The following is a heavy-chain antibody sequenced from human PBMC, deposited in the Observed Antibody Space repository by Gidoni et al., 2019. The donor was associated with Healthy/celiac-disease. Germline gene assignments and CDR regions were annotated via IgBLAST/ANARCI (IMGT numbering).Heavy chain of an antibody. V-gene: IGHV4-34*01. D-gene: IGHD6-13*01. Sequence: QVQLQQWGAGLLKPSEPLSLTCAVYGGSFRGYYWSWIRQPPGKGLEWIGEINHSGSTNYNPSLKSRVTISVDTSKNQFSLKLSSVTAADTAVYYCARGVGYSSSWYPHYFDYWGQGTLVTVSS. CDR1: GGSFRGYY. CDR2: INHSGST. CDR3: ARGVGYSSSWYPHYFDY. J-gene: IGHJ4*02.